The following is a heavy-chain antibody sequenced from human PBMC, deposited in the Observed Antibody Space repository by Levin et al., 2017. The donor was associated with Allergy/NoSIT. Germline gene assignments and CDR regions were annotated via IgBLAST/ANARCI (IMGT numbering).Heavy chain of an antibody. CDR1: GFTFSSNT. V-gene: IGHV3-21*06. D-gene: IGHD2-15*01. CDR2: ITSNSDYI. Sequence: GGSLRLSCGASGFTFSSNTMNWVRQAPGKGLEWLASITSNSDYIYYRDSVKGRFTISRDNAKNSLYLQMNNLRVDDTAVYYCAGLGYCSGGNCYSDDWGQGTLVTVSS. CDR3: AGLGYCSGGNCYSDD. J-gene: IGHJ4*02.